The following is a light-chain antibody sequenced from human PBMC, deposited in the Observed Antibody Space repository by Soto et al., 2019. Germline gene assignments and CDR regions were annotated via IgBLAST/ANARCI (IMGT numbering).Light chain of an antibody. CDR3: SSYTSSTPVV. V-gene: IGLV2-14*01. CDR2: DVS. CDR1: SSDVGAYNY. J-gene: IGLJ2*01. Sequence: QSALTQPASVSGSPGQSMTISCTGTSSDVGAYNYVSWYQQHPGKAPKLMIYDVSNRPSGVSNRFSGSKSGNAASLTISGLQAEDEADYYCSSYTSSTPVVFGGGTKLTVL.